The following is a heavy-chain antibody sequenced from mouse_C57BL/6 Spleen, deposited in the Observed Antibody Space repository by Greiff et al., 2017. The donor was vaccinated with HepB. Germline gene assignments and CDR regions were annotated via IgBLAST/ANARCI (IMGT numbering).Heavy chain of an antibody. J-gene: IGHJ4*01. V-gene: IGHV1-82*01. Sequence: QVQLQQSGPELVKPGASVKISCKASGYAFSSSWMNWVKQRPGKGLEWIGRFYPGDGDTNYNGKFKGKATLTADKSSSTAYMQLSSLTSEDSAVYCCARFPTVVATYYYAMDYWGQGTSVTVSS. CDR1: GYAFSSSW. CDR3: ARFPTVVATYYYAMDY. D-gene: IGHD1-1*01. CDR2: FYPGDGDT.